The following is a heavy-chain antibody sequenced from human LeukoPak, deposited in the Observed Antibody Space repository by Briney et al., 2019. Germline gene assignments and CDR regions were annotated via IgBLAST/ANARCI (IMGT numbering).Heavy chain of an antibody. CDR3: ALSYSSSWYRDDYFDY. D-gene: IGHD6-13*01. CDR2: ISSSGSTI. V-gene: IGHV3-11*01. J-gene: IGHJ4*02. CDR1: GFTFSDYN. Sequence: GGSLRLSCAASGFTFSDYNMSRIRQAPGKGLEWVSYISSSGSTIYYADSVKGRFTISRDNAKNSLYLQMNSLRAEDTAVYYCALSYSSSWYRDDYFDYWGQGTLVTVSS.